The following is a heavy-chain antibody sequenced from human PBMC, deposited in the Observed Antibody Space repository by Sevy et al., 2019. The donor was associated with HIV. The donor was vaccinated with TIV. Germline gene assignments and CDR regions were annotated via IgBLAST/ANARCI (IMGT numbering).Heavy chain of an antibody. V-gene: IGHV4-30-4*01. J-gene: IGHJ2*01. Sequence: SETLSLTCTVSGGSISRGDYYWSWIRQPPGKGPEWVGYISYSGNTYYNPSLRSRITISVDTSNNQFSLKLKSVTAADTAMYYCARDVANGSYENWYFDLWGRGTLVTVSS. CDR2: ISYSGNT. CDR1: GGSISRGDYY. D-gene: IGHD1-26*01. CDR3: ARDVANGSYENWYFDL.